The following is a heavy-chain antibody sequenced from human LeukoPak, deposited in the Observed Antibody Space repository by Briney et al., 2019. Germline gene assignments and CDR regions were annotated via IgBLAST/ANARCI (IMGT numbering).Heavy chain of an antibody. CDR3: ARVGPYYYGSGSYLIPPYWYFDL. V-gene: IGHV1-69*13. J-gene: IGHJ2*01. Sequence: SVKVSCKASGGTFSSYAISWVRQAPGQGLEWMGGIIPIFGTANYAQKFQGRVTITADESTSTAYIELSSLRSEDTAVYYCARVGPYYYGSGSYLIPPYWYFDLWGRGTLVTVSS. D-gene: IGHD3-10*01. CDR1: GGTFSSYA. CDR2: IIPIFGTA.